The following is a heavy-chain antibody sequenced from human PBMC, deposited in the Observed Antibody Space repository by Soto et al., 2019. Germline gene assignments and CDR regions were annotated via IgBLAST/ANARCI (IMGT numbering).Heavy chain of an antibody. J-gene: IGHJ3*02. CDR3: ARVPDRKLNRSGWYVAFDI. D-gene: IGHD6-19*01. Sequence: ASVRFSCKASGYTFTNYAMHWVCQAPGQRLEWMGWINAGNGNTKYSQKFQGRVTITRDTSASTAYMELISLRFEDTAVYYCARVPDRKLNRSGWYVAFDIWGQGTMETVSS. V-gene: IGHV1-3*01. CDR1: GYTFTNYA. CDR2: INAGNGNT.